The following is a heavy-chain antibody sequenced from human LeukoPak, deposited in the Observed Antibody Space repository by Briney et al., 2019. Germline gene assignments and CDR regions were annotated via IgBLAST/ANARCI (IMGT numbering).Heavy chain of an antibody. Sequence: PSETLSLTCTVSGGSISSYYWSWIRQPGGKGLEWIGRIYTSGSTNYNPSLKSRVTMSVDTSKNQFSLKLSSVTAADTAVYYCARDQYYYDSSDAFDIWGQGTMVTVSS. V-gene: IGHV4-4*07. CDR3: ARDQYYYDSSDAFDI. CDR1: GGSISSYY. J-gene: IGHJ3*02. D-gene: IGHD3-22*01. CDR2: IYTSGST.